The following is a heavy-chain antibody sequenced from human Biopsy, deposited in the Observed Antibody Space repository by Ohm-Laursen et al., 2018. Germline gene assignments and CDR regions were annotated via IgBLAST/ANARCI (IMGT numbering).Heavy chain of an antibody. CDR2: ISPYNGDT. J-gene: IGHJ4*02. CDR1: GYTFTNYG. CDR3: ARDRWPHVTLLGLVVFDF. V-gene: IGHV1-18*01. D-gene: IGHD3-3*01. Sequence: TSVKVSCKASGYTFTNYGISWVRQAPGQGLEWMGWISPYNGDTDYAQKLQGRVTMTTDTSTSTAYMDLRSLRSDDTAVYYCARDRWPHVTLLGLVVFDFWGQGTLVIVSS.